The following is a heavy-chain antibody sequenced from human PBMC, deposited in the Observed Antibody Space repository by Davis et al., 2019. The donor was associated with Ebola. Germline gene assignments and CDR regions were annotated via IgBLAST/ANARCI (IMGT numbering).Heavy chain of an antibody. V-gene: IGHV4-30-4*01. CDR3: ARALIYCTNGVCYTSYYYYGMDV. Sequence: MPSETLSLTCTVSGGSISSGDYYWSWIRQPPGKGLEWIGYIYYSGSTYYNPSPKSRVTISVDTSKNQFSLKLSSVTAADTAVYYCARALIYCTNGVCYTSYYYYGMDVWGQGTTVTVSS. D-gene: IGHD2-8*01. CDR1: GGSISSGDYY. CDR2: IYYSGST. J-gene: IGHJ6*02.